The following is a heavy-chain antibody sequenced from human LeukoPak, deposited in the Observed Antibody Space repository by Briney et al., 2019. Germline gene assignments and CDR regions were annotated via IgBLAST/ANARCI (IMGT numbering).Heavy chain of an antibody. V-gene: IGHV1-69*13. J-gene: IGHJ4*02. CDR1: GGTFSSYA. CDR3: ARDKDSSGYYGY. D-gene: IGHD3-22*01. CDR2: ITPIFGTA. Sequence: GASVKVSCKASGGTFSSYAISWVRQAPGQGLEWMGGITPIFGTANYAQKFQGRVTITADESTSTAYMELSSLRSEDTAVYYCARDKDSSGYYGYWGQGTLVTVSS.